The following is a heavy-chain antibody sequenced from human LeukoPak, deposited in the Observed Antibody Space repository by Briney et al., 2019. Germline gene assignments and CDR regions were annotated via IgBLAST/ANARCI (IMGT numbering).Heavy chain of an antibody. D-gene: IGHD7-27*01. CDR2: ISNSGSSI. J-gene: IGHJ4*02. V-gene: IGHV3-48*04. CDR3: GRGHWGLDY. Sequence: QSSETLSLTCAVSGGSISSSNWWSWVRQPPGKGLEWVSYISNSGSSIYYADSVKGRFTTSRDNAKSSLYLQMNSLRAEDTAVYYCGRGHWGLDYWGQGALVTVSS. CDR1: GGSISSSN.